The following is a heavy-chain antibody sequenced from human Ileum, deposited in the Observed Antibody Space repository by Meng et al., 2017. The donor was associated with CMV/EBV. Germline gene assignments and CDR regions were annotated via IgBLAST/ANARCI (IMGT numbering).Heavy chain of an antibody. D-gene: IGHD6-13*01. V-gene: IGHV3-9*01. J-gene: IGHJ4*02. CDR3: ARGQAGTC. Sequence: SLKISCTASGFTFEDYPMHWFRHSPGKGLEWVSGISGKNTAIEYADSVKGRFTISRDDARKSLFLQMNSLRPEDTAVYYCARGQAGTCWGQGTLVTVSS. CDR1: GFTFEDYP. CDR2: ISGKNTAI.